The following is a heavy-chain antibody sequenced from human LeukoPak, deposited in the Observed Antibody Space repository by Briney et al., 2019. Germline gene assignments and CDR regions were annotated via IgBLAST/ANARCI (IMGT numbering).Heavy chain of an antibody. Sequence: SETLSLTCTVSGGSVSSYYWSWIRQPPGKGLEWIGYTYYSGSTNYNPSLKSRVTISVDTSKNQFSLKLSSVTAADTAVYYCARVKAASYYFFDYWGQGTLVTVSS. CDR3: ARVKAASYYFFDY. V-gene: IGHV4-59*02. CDR2: TYYSGST. J-gene: IGHJ4*02. D-gene: IGHD3-10*01. CDR1: GGSVSSYY.